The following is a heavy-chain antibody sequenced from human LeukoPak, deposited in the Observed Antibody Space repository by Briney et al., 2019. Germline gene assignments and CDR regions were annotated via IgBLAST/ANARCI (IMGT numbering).Heavy chain of an antibody. D-gene: IGHD3-3*01. V-gene: IGHV1-2*02. Sequence: ASVKVSCKTSGYTFTDYYMHWVRQAPGQGLDWMGWINPNSGGTNYAQKFQGRVTMTRDTSISPAYMELNRLRSDDTAVYYCAGGGTIFGVVTGPLDYWGQGTPVTVSS. CDR1: GYTFTDYY. CDR2: INPNSGGT. J-gene: IGHJ4*02. CDR3: AGGGTIFGVVTGPLDY.